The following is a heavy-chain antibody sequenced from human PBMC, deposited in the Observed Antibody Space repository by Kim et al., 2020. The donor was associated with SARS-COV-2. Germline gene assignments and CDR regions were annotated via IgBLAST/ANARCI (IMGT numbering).Heavy chain of an antibody. J-gene: IGHJ4*02. CDR3: ARDENMITFGGVIVTFDY. D-gene: IGHD3-16*02. V-gene: IGHV1-46*01. Sequence: AQKFQSRVTMTRDTSTSTVYMELSSLRSEDTAVYYCARDENMITFGGVIVTFDYWGQGTLVTVSS.